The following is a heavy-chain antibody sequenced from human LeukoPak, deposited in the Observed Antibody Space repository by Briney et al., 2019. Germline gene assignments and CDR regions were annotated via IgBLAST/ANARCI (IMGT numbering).Heavy chain of an antibody. CDR1: GYTFTSYD. J-gene: IGHJ3*02. CDR3: ARGPLGSRWWYAFDI. V-gene: IGHV1-8*03. Sequence: ASVKVSCKASGYTFTSYDINWVRQATGQGLGWMGWMNPNSGNTGYAQKFQGRVTITRNTSISTAYMELSSLRSEDTAVYYCARGPLGSRWWYAFDIWGQGTMVTVSS. CDR2: MNPNSGNT. D-gene: IGHD2-15*01.